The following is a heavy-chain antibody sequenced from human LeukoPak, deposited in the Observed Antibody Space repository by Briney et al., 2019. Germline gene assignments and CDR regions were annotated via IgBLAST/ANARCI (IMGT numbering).Heavy chain of an antibody. J-gene: IGHJ6*02. CDR3: ARVVVVSAAIGLNYYYGMDV. CDR1: GGSIGSSSYY. CDR2: IYYSGST. V-gene: IGHV4-39*01. D-gene: IGHD2-2*02. Sequence: SETLSLTCTVSGGSIGSSSYYWGWIRQPPGKGLEWIGSIYYSGSTYYNPSLKSRVTISVDTSKNQFSLKLSSVTAADTAVYYCARVVVVSAAIGLNYYYGMDVWGQGTTVTVSS.